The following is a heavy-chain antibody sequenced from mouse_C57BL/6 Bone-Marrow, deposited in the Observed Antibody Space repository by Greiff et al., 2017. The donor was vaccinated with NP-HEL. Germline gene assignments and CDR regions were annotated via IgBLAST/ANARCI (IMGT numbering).Heavy chain of an antibody. D-gene: IGHD2-1*01. J-gene: IGHJ4*01. Sequence: DVKLQESGPELVKPGASVKMSCKASGYTFTDYNMHWVKQSHGKSLEWIGYINPNNGGTSYNQKFKGKATLTVNKSSSTAYMELRSLTSEDSAVYYCARGNLYAMDYWGQGTSVTVSS. CDR3: ARGNLYAMDY. CDR2: INPNNGGT. CDR1: GYTFTDYN. V-gene: IGHV1-22*01.